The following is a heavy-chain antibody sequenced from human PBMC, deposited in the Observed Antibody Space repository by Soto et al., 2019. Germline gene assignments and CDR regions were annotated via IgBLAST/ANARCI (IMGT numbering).Heavy chain of an antibody. CDR1: GYTFTSYY. V-gene: IGHV1-46*01. Sequence: ASVKVSCKASGYTFTSYYMHWVRQAPGQGLEWMGIINPSGGSTSYAQKFQGRVTMTRDTSTSTVYMELSSLRSEDTAVYYCARGGIKFGGVIVVPFDYWGQGTLVTVSS. CDR2: INPSGGST. D-gene: IGHD3-16*02. CDR3: ARGGIKFGGVIVVPFDY. J-gene: IGHJ4*02.